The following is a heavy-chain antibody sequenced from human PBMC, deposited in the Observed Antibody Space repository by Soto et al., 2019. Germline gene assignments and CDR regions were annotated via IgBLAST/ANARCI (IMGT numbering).Heavy chain of an antibody. J-gene: IGHJ6*02. Sequence: SETLSLTCTVSGGSISSSSYYWGWIRQPPGKGLEWIGSIYYSGSTYYNPSLKSRVTISVDTSKNQFSLKLSSVTAADTAVYYCARLWAGSERFGESGVYGYGMDVWGQGTTVT. CDR1: GGSISSSSYY. V-gene: IGHV4-39*01. D-gene: IGHD3-10*01. CDR3: ARLWAGSERFGESGVYGYGMDV. CDR2: IYYSGST.